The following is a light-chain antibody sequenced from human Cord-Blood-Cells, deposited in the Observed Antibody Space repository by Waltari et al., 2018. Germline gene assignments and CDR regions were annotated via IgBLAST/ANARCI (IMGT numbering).Light chain of an antibody. CDR1: SSNTGAGYD. J-gene: IGLJ2*01. CDR3: QSYDSSLSGGLV. V-gene: IGLV1-40*01. CDR2: GNS. Sequence: QSVLTQPPPVSGAPGQRVTISRTGSSSNTGAGYDVHWYQPLPGTAPKLLIYGNSNRPSGVPDRFSGSKSGTSASLAITGLQAEDEADYYCQSYDSSLSGGLVFGGGTKLTVL.